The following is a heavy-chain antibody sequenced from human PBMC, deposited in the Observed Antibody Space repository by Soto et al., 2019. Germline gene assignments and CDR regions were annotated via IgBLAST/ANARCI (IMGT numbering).Heavy chain of an antibody. V-gene: IGHV3-7*04. CDR3: ARIQTVGGGY. CDR1: GFTFSHYW. J-gene: IGHJ4*02. D-gene: IGHD3-10*01. CDR2: IKQDGSEK. Sequence: EVQLVESGGGLVQPGGSLRLSCAASGFTFSHYWMNWVRQAPGKGLEWVAYIKQDGSEKFYVDSVKGRFTISRDNAKNSLYLQMNSLRAEDTAVYYCARIQTVGGGYWGQGTLVTVSS.